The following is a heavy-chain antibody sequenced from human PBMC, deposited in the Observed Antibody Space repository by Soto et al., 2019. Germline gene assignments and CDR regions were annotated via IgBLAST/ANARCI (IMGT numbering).Heavy chain of an antibody. D-gene: IGHD3-10*01. CDR1: GGSITSHY. CDR2: IHHSGST. CDR3: ARQGFGQLHGLVDV. V-gene: IGHV4-59*08. Sequence: QVQLQESGPGLVKPSETLSLTCSVSGGSITSHYCSWFRQPPGKGLEWIGYIHHSGSTSYYNPSRKSRVTMSVDTSKNQFSLKVSSVTAADTALYYCARQGFGQLHGLVDVWGPGTTVTVSS. J-gene: IGHJ6*02.